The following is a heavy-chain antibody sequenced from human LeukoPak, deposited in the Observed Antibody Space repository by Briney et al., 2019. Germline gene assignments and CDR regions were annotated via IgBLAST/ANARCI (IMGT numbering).Heavy chain of an antibody. V-gene: IGHV4-34*01. CDR1: GGSFSGYY. J-gene: IGHJ6*03. CDR3: AREEISVVAAWDYYYYMDV. CDR2: INHSGST. Sequence: SETLSLTCAVYGGSFSGYYWSWIRQPPGKGLEWIGEINHSGSTNYNPSLKSRVTISVDTSKNQFSLKLSTVTAADTAVYYCAREEISVVAAWDYYYYMDVWGKGTTVTVSS. D-gene: IGHD2-15*01.